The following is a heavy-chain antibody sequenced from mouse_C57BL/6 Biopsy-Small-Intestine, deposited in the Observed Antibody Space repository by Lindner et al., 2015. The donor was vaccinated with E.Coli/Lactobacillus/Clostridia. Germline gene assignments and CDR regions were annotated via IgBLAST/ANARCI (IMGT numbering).Heavy chain of an antibody. D-gene: IGHD2-4*01. CDR2: ILPGSGST. V-gene: IGHV1-9*01. Sequence: VQLQESGAELVRPGTSVKVSCKASGYAFTNYLIEWVKQRPGHGLEWIGEILPGSGSTNYNEKFKGKATFTADTSSNTAYMQLSSLTTEDSAIYYCARDGDYDGGFAYWGQGTLVTVSA. J-gene: IGHJ3*01. CDR3: ARDGDYDGGFAY. CDR1: GYAFTNYL.